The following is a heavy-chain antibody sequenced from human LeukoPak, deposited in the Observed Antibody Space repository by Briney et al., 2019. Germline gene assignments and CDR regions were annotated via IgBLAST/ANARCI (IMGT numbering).Heavy chain of an antibody. CDR2: IYYSGST. D-gene: IGHD3-16*01. CDR1: GGSIISSSHY. V-gene: IGHV4-61*05. J-gene: IGHJ4*02. Sequence: PSETLSLTCTISGGSIISSSHYWGWIRQPPGKGLEWIGYIYYSGSTNYNPSLKSRVTISVDTSKKQFSLKLSSVTAADTAVYYCARGRGAFGDFAYWGQGTLVTVSS. CDR3: ARGRGAFGDFAY.